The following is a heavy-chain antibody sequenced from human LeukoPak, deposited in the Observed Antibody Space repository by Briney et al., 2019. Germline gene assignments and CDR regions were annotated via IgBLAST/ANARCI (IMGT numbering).Heavy chain of an antibody. J-gene: IGHJ4*02. V-gene: IGHV1-46*01. Sequence: SXXVSCKASGYTFTSYYIHWVRQAPGQGLEWMAIISSSGGTTSYAQKFQGRLTMTRDTSTSTVYMELSSLRSEDTAVYYCARDHRPSYDSSAYYYPGDYWGQGTLVTVSS. CDR3: ARDHRPSYDSSAYYYPGDY. CDR1: GYTFTSYY. CDR2: ISSSGGTT. D-gene: IGHD3-22*01.